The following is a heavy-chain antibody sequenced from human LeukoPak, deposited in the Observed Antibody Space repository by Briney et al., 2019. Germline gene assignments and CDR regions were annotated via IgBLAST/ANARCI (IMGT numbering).Heavy chain of an antibody. CDR2: IYHSGGT. V-gene: IGHV4-38-2*01. D-gene: IGHD3-3*01. CDR3: ANYYDLWSGPRD. Sequence: SSETLSLTCAVSGYSISSGYYWGWIRQPPGKGLEWIGSIYHSGGTYYNPSLKSRVTISVDTSKNQFSLKVSSVTAADTAVYYCANYYDLWSGPRDWGQGALVTVSS. J-gene: IGHJ4*02. CDR1: GYSISSGYY.